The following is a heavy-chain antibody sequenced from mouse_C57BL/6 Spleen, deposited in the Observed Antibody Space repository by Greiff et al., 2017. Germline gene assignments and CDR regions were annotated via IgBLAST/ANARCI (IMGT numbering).Heavy chain of an antibody. CDR3: ARGGGLRTVQWYFDV. V-gene: IGHV5-15*01. D-gene: IGHD2-4*01. Sequence: EVMLVESGGGLVQPGGSLKLSCAASGFTFSDYGMAWVRQAPRKGPEWVAFISNLAYSIYYADTVTGRFPISRENAKNTLYLEMSSLRSEDTAMYYCARGGGLRTVQWYFDVWGTGTTVTVSS. CDR1: GFTFSDYG. J-gene: IGHJ1*03. CDR2: ISNLAYSI.